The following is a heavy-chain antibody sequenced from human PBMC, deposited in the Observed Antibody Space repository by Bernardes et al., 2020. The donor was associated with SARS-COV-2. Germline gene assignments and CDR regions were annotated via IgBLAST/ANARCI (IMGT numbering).Heavy chain of an antibody. CDR1: GFTFSSYA. CDR3: ARESYNIDY. Sequence: ARSLRLSCAASGFTFSSYAMHWVRQAPGKGLEGVAVISYDGSNKYYADSVKSRFTISRDNSKNTLYLQMNSLRAEDTAVYYCARESYNIDYWGQGTLVTVSS. V-gene: IGHV3-30-3*01. D-gene: IGHD1-1*01. CDR2: ISYDGSNK. J-gene: IGHJ4*02.